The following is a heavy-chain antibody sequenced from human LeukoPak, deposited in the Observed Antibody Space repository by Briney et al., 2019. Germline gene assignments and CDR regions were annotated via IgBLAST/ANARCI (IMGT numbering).Heavy chain of an antibody. CDR1: GGSISSYY. Sequence: SETLSLTCTVSGGSISSYYWSWIRQPPGKGLEWIGYIYYSGSTNYNPSLKSRVTITVDTTKNQFSLKLSSVTAADTAVYYCARAGSGYCSSTSCYRFTPNWFDPWGQGTLVTVSS. D-gene: IGHD2-2*01. V-gene: IGHV4-59*08. CDR3: ARAGSGYCSSTSCYRFTPNWFDP. J-gene: IGHJ5*02. CDR2: IYYSGST.